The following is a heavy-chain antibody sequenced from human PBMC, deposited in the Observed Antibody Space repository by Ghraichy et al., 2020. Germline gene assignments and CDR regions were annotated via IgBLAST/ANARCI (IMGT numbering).Heavy chain of an antibody. V-gene: IGHV3-74*01. CDR3: ARRWAVAGMDV. CDR1: GFTFSIFW. J-gene: IGHJ6*02. CDR2: INSDVSST. D-gene: IGHD6-19*01. Sequence: GESLNISCAASGFTFSIFWMHWVRQAPGKGLVWVAHINSDVSSTTYADSVKGRFTISRDDAKNTLYLQMNSLRAEDSAVYYCARRWAVAGMDVWGQGTTVTVSS.